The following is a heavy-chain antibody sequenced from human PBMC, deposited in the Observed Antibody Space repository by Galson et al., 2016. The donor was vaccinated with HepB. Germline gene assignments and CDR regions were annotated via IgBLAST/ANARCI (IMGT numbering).Heavy chain of an antibody. CDR2: ITRNGDAT. CDR1: GFTFSNSC. Sequence: SLRLSCAASGFTFSNSCMHWVRQAPGRGLEWVSGITRNGDATHYADFVKGRFTISRDNSKNTLYLYMNNLTAGDTAIYYCGKHGGFDYWGQGALVTVSS. J-gene: IGHJ4*02. D-gene: IGHD3-16*01. CDR3: GKHGGFDY. V-gene: IGHV3-23*01.